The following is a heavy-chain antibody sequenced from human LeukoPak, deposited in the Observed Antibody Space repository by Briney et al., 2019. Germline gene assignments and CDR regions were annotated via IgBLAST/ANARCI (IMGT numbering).Heavy chain of an antibody. CDR3: ARDGYCSSTSCYSFYYMDV. CDR1: GGSISSGDYY. CDR2: IYYSGST. J-gene: IGHJ6*03. Sequence: SETLSLTCTVSGGSISSGDYYWSWIRQPPGKGLEWIGYIYYSGSTYYNPSLKSRVTISVDTCKNQFSLKLSSVTAADTAVYYCARDGYCSSTSCYSFYYMDVWGKGTTVTVSS. V-gene: IGHV4-30-4*08. D-gene: IGHD2-2*01.